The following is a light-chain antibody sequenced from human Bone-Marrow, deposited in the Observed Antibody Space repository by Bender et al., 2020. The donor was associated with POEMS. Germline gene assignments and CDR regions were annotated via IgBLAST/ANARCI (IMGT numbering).Light chain of an antibody. CDR1: SADIGGYEY. J-gene: IGLJ3*02. Sequence: QSGLTQPASASGSPGQPVTISCTGTSADIGGYEYVSWYQQHPGKAPKLITYEVSKRPSGVSDRFSGSKSGNTASLTVSGLQAEDEADYYCSSYAGTNSLGVFGGGTKLTVL. CDR3: SSYAGTNSLGV. V-gene: IGLV2-8*01. CDR2: EVS.